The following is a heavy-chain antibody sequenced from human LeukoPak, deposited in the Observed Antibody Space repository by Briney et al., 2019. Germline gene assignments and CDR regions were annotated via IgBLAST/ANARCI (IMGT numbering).Heavy chain of an antibody. CDR2: INPNSGGT. CDR3: ARGDSTGFGHYYYYMDV. Sequence: ASVKVSCTASGYTFTCYSMHWVRQAPGQGLEWMGWINPNSGGTNYVQKFRGRVTMTTDTSIRTAYMELSRLRSDDTAVYFCARGDSTGFGHYYYYMDVWGKGTTVTVSS. D-gene: IGHD3-22*01. V-gene: IGHV1-2*02. CDR1: GYTFTCYS. J-gene: IGHJ6*03.